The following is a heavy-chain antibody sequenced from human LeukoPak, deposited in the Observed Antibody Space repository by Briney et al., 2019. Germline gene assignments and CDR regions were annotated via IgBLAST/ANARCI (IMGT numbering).Heavy chain of an antibody. D-gene: IGHD3-10*01. J-gene: IGHJ4*02. CDR3: ARDIYGSGPPVGDTIDY. CDR2: IDYSGDSP. V-gene: IGHV3-11*04. Sequence: GGSLRLSCTGSGFTLSSYEMSWIRQAPGKGLEWVSSIDYSGDSPYYADSVKGRFTISRDNAKNSLYLQVNSLRAEDTAVYYCARDIYGSGPPVGDTIDYWGQGTLVTVSS. CDR1: GFTLSSYE.